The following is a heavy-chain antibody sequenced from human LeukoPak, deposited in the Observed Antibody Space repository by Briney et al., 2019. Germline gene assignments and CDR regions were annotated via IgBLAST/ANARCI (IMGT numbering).Heavy chain of an antibody. V-gene: IGHV4-39*07. CDR1: GGSISRGGYY. CDR2: IYYSGST. Sequence: SETLSLTCTVSGGSISRGGYYWSWIRQPPGKGLEGFGSIYYSGSTYYNPSLKSRVTMSVETSKNQFSLRLSSVTAADTAVYYCAGGYCSGGRCYSNYYYYYGMDVWGQGTTVTVSS. J-gene: IGHJ6*02. D-gene: IGHD2-15*01. CDR3: AGGYCSGGRCYSNYYYYYGMDV.